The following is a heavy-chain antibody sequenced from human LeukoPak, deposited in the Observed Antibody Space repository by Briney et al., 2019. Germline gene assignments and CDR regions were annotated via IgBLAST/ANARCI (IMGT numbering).Heavy chain of an antibody. CDR2: IYYSGST. CDR1: GGSISSSSYY. J-gene: IGHJ4*02. V-gene: IGHV4-39*07. D-gene: IGHD3-9*01. CDR3: ARDNYDILTGYSSPLDY. Sequence: SETLSLTCTVSGGSISSSSYYWGWIRQPPGKGLEWIGSIYYSGSTYYNPSLKSRVTISVDTSKNQFSLKLSSVTAADTAVYYCARDNYDILTGYSSPLDYWAREPWSPSPQ.